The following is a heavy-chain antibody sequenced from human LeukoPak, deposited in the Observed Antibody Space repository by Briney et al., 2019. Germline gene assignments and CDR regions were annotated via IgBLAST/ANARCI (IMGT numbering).Heavy chain of an antibody. J-gene: IGHJ5*02. CDR3: ASTVFGGTYNWFDP. V-gene: IGHV4-61*02. CDR1: GASISSGSYF. CDR2: FHTSGGT. D-gene: IGHD3-3*01. Sequence: PSETLSLTCTVSGASISSGSYFWSWVRQPAGKALEWIGRFHTSGGTNYNPSLESRVTISVDTSKNQFSLKLTSVTAADTAVYYCASTVFGGTYNWFDPWGQGTLVTVSS.